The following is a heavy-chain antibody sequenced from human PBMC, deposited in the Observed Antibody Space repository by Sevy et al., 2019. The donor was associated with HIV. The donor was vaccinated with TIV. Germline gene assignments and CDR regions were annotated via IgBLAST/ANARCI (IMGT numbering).Heavy chain of an antibody. CDR1: GYSFTSHW. D-gene: IGHD3-22*01. CDR3: ATSRSGYFDSSGYYIY. CDR2: IYPEDSET. J-gene: IGHJ4*02. Sequence: GESLKISCQGSGYSFTSHWIGWVRHMPGKGLEWMGIIYPEDSETRYSPSFQGQVTFSADMSISTAYLQWSSLKASDTAMYYCATSRSGYFDSSGYYIYWGQGTLVTVSS. V-gene: IGHV5-51*01.